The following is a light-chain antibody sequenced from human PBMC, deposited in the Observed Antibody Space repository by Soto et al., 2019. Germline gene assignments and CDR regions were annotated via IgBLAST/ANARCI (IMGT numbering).Light chain of an antibody. CDR2: DIS. CDR3: QQYNSWPLT. CDR1: QSVSSY. V-gene: IGKV3D-15*01. Sequence: EIVLTQSPATLSLSPGERATLSCRASQSVSSYLAWYQQKPGQAPRLLIYDISTRATGIPTRFSGSGSGTEFTLTISSLQSEDFAVYYCQQYNSWPLTFGGGTKVDIK. J-gene: IGKJ4*01.